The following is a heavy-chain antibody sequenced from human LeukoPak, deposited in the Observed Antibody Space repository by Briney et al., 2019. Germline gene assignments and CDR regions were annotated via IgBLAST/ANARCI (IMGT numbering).Heavy chain of an antibody. CDR2: ISSGSRTT. D-gene: IGHD3-22*01. CDR3: ARDLRLTTIGVGPFDY. Sequence: GGSLRLSCAASGFTFSDYSMTWIRQAPGKRLEWVSYISSGSRTTYYAGSVKGRFTISRDNAKNSLYLQMNSLRAEDTAVYYCARDLRLTTIGVGPFDYWGQGTLVTVSS. CDR1: GFTFSDYS. J-gene: IGHJ4*02. V-gene: IGHV3-11*01.